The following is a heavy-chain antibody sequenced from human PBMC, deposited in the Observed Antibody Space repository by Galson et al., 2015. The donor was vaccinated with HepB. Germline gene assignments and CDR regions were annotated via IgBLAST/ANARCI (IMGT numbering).Heavy chain of an antibody. CDR3: ARAGSGSWYGSGHGMDV. D-gene: IGHD6-13*01. Sequence: SVKVSCKASGVTFSSYAISWVRQAPGQGLEWMGGIIPIFGTANYAQKFQGRVTITADKSTSTAYMELSSLRSEDTAVYYCARAGSGSWYGSGHGMDVWGQGTTVTVS. CDR2: IIPIFGTA. V-gene: IGHV1-69*06. CDR1: GVTFSSYA. J-gene: IGHJ6*02.